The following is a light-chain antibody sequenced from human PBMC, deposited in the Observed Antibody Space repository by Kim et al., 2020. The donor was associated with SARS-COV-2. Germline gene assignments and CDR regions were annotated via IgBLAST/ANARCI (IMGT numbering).Light chain of an antibody. CDR1: QTVINNY. CDR2: GAS. J-gene: IGKJ2*03. CDR3: QQFGSSPPYS. Sequence: SPGERATLSCRASQTVINNYLAWYQQKPGQAPRLLVYGASTRATGIPDRFSGSGSGTDFTLTINKVEPEDFAVYYFQQFGSSPPYSFGQGTKLEIK. V-gene: IGKV3-20*01.